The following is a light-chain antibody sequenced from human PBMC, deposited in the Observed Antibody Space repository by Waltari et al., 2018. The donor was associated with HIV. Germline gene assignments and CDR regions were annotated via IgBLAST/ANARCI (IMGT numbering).Light chain of an antibody. CDR2: VNRGGSH. Sequence: QLVLTQSPSASASLGASVKLTCTLSSGHSSYTIAWHQQQPEKGPRSWMKVNRGGSHKKGDGIPDRFSGSSSGAERYLTISSLQSEDEADYYCQTWDTGIQVFGGGTKLTVL. CDR1: SGHSSYT. J-gene: IGLJ2*01. V-gene: IGLV4-69*01. CDR3: QTWDTGIQV.